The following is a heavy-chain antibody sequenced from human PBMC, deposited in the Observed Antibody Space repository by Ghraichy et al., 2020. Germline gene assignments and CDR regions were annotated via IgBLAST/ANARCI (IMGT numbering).Heavy chain of an antibody. CDR3: VREMRKVGTD. CDR2: ISSTGSFK. CDR1: GFTFRNYA. J-gene: IGHJ4*02. V-gene: IGHV3-21*01. Sequence: GGSLRLSCSVAGFTFRNYAMNWVRQAPGKGLEWVSTISSTGSFKHYADPVKGRFIISRDDANNSMSLQMNSLRVEDTAVYYCVREMRKVGTDWGQGTLVIGSS. D-gene: IGHD1-14*01.